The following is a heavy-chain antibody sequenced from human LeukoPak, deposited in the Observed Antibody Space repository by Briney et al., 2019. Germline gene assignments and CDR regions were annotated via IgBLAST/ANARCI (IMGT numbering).Heavy chain of an antibody. J-gene: IGHJ4*02. CDR3: ARAQKTYYYDSSGYYSLHY. Sequence: ASVKVSCKASGYTFTGYYMHWVRQAPGQGLEWMGWINPNSGGTNYAQKFQGRVTMTRDTSISTAYMELSRLRSDDTAVYYCARAQKTYYYDSSGYYSLHYWGQGTLVTVSS. D-gene: IGHD3-22*01. CDR2: INPNSGGT. CDR1: GYTFTGYY. V-gene: IGHV1-2*02.